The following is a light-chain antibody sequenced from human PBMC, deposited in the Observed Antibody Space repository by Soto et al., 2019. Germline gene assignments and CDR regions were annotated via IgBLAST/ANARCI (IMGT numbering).Light chain of an antibody. Sequence: EIVMMQSPATLSVSPGERATLSCRASQSVSSNLAWYQQKPGQAPRLLIYGASSRATGIPDRFSGSGSGTDFTLTISRLEPEDFAVYYCQQYGSSPRTFGQGTKVEIK. CDR3: QQYGSSPRT. CDR2: GAS. CDR1: QSVSSN. J-gene: IGKJ1*01. V-gene: IGKV3-20*01.